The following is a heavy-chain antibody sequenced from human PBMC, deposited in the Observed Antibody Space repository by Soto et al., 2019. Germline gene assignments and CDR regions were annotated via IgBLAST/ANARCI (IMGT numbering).Heavy chain of an antibody. CDR2: INAGNGNT. CDR1: GYTFTSYA. Sequence: GASVKVSCKASGYTFTSYAMHWVRQAPGQRLEWMGWINAGNGNTKYSQKFQGRVTITRDTSASTAYMGLSSLRSEDTAVYYCARGSGPMIEWHWGQGTLVTVSS. J-gene: IGHJ4*02. CDR3: ARGSGPMIEWH. V-gene: IGHV1-3*01. D-gene: IGHD3-22*01.